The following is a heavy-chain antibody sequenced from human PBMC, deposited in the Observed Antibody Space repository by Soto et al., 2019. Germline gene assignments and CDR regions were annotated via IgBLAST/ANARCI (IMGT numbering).Heavy chain of an antibody. CDR1: GGSISSYY. CDR2: IYYSGST. CDR3: ARATTVTTRYYYYYMDV. Sequence: QVQLQESGPGLVKPSETLSLTCTVSGGSISSYYWSWIRQPPGKGLEWIGYIYYSGSTNYNPSLTSRVTISVDTSKNQFSLKLSSVTAADTAVYYCARATTVTTRYYYYYMDVWGKGTTVTVSS. D-gene: IGHD4-17*01. J-gene: IGHJ6*03. V-gene: IGHV4-59*01.